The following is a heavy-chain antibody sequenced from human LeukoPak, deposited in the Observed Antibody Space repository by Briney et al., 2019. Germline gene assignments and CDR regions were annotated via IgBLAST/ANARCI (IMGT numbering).Heavy chain of an antibody. CDR1: GFTFSSYA. V-gene: IGHV3-23*01. CDR2: ISGSGGST. Sequence: GGSLRLSCAASGFTFSSYAMSWVRQAPGKGLEWVSAISGSGGSTYYADSVKGRFTISRDNSKNTLYLQMNSLRAEDTAVYYCAKDAYGKPYYGFWSGYPPPSFDYWGQGTLVTVSS. CDR3: AKDAYGKPYYGFWSGYPPPSFDY. D-gene: IGHD3-3*01. J-gene: IGHJ4*02.